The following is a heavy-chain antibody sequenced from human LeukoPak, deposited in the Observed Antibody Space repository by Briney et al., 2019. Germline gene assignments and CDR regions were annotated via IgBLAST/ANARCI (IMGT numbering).Heavy chain of an antibody. CDR3: ASLWLLNYSNYYGMDV. CDR2: IYYSGST. J-gene: IGHJ6*02. CDR1: GGSISSYY. V-gene: IGHV4-59*08. D-gene: IGHD5-18*01. Sequence: SETLSLTCTVSGGSISSYYWSWIRQPPGKGLEWIGCIYYSGSTNYNPSLKSRVTISVDTSKNQFSLKLSSVTAADTAVYYCASLWLLNYSNYYGMDVWGQGTTVTVSS.